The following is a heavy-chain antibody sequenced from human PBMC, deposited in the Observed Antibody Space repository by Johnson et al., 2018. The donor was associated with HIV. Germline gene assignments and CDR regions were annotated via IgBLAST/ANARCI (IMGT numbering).Heavy chain of an antibody. CDR1: GLSVSINY. Sequence: EVQLVESGGGVVRPGGSLRVSCAASGLSVSINYLTWVRQAPGKGLEWVSVIHSGGSTYYADSVEGRFTISRDNSKNTVLLQMNSLRVEDTAVYYCARGGHCGGDCAGAKQALDIWGQGTRVTVSS. J-gene: IGHJ3*02. CDR2: IHSGGST. D-gene: IGHD2-21*01. V-gene: IGHV3-53*01. CDR3: ARGGHCGGDCAGAKQALDI.